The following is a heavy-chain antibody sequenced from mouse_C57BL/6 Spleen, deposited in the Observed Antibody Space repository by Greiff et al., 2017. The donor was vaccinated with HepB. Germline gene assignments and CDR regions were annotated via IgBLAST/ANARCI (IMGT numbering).Heavy chain of an antibody. CDR3: ARDHTTEGYFDV. Sequence: EVKLMESEGGLVQPGSSMKLSCTASGFTFSDYYMAWVRQVPEKGLEWVANINYDGSSTYYLDSLKSRFIISRDNAKNILYLQMSSLKSEDTATYYCARDHTTEGYFDVWGTGTTVTVSS. CDR1: GFTFSDYY. J-gene: IGHJ1*03. CDR2: INYDGSST. D-gene: IGHD1-1*01. V-gene: IGHV5-16*01.